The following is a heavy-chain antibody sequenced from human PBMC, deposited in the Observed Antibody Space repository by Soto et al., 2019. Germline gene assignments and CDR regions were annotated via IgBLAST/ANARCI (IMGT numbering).Heavy chain of an antibody. CDR3: AREWYCSSTSCYPGEFDY. Sequence: SETLSLTCTVSGGSISSSSYYWGWIRQPPGKGLEWIGSIYYSGSTYYNPSLKSRVTISVDTSKNQFSLKLSSVTAADTAVYYCAREWYCSSTSCYPGEFDYWGQGTLVTVSS. D-gene: IGHD2-2*01. CDR2: IYYSGST. CDR1: GGSISSSSYY. V-gene: IGHV4-39*02. J-gene: IGHJ4*02.